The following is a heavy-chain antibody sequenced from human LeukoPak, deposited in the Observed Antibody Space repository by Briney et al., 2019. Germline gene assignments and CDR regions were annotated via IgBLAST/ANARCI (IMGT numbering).Heavy chain of an antibody. Sequence: GESLKISCKGSGYSFTSYWIGWVRQMPGKGLEWMGIIYPGDSDTRYSPSFQGQVTISADKSISTAYLQWSSLKASDTAMYYCARHVPSLIVEMATKGAFDIWGQGTMVTVSS. V-gene: IGHV5-51*01. D-gene: IGHD5-24*01. CDR1: GYSFTSYW. J-gene: IGHJ3*02. CDR3: ARHVPSLIVEMATKGAFDI. CDR2: IYPGDSDT.